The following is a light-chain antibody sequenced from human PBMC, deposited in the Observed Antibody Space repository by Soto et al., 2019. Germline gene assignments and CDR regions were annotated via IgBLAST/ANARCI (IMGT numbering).Light chain of an antibody. CDR2: EVS. J-gene: IGLJ1*01. CDR3: RSYAGSNNFV. V-gene: IGLV2-8*01. CDR1: SSDVGGYNY. Sequence: QSVLTQPPSASGSPGQSVTISCTGTSSDVGGYNYVSWYQQHPGKAPKLMIYEVSERPSGVPDRFSGSKSSNTASLTVSGLQSEDEADYYCRSYAGSNNFVFGTGTKLTVL.